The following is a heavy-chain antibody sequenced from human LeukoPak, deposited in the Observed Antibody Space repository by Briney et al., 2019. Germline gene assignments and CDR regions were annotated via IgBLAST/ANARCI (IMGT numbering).Heavy chain of an antibody. CDR2: ISAYNSNT. CDR1: GYTFTSYG. CDR3: ARVLGARYYYYYGMDV. D-gene: IGHD4-17*01. J-gene: IGHJ6*02. V-gene: IGHV1-18*01. Sequence: ASVKVSCKASGYTFTSYGISWVRQAPGQGLEWMGWISAYNSNTNYAQKLQGRVTMTTDTSTSTAYMELRSLRSDDTAVYYCARVLGARYYYYYGMDVWGQGTTVTVSS.